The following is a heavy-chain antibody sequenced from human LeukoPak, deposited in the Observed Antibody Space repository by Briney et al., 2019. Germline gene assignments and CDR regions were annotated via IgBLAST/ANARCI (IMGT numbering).Heavy chain of an antibody. J-gene: IGHJ4*02. D-gene: IGHD1-1*01. V-gene: IGHV4-39*01. CDR1: GDSISRSTNY. CDR3: ARYNGPFGY. Sequence: PSETLSLTCRVSGDSISRSTNYWGWIRQPPGKGLEWIGSIYYSGSTYYSPSLKSRVTITVDTSKSQFSLKVTSVTAADTAVYYCARYNGPFGYWGQGTLVTVSS. CDR2: IYYSGST.